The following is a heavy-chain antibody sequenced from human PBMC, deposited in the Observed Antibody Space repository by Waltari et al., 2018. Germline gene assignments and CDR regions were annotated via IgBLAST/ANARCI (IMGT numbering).Heavy chain of an antibody. CDR3: ARGGGPRTVVALTFDL. V-gene: IGHV1-18*01. CDR1: GYTFTNFG. J-gene: IGHJ4*02. D-gene: IGHD3-22*01. CDR2: ISPYNGNA. Sequence: QVQLVQSGAEVKKPGASVKVSCKAAGYTFTNFGINWVRQAPGQGLEWMGWISPYNGNADYYQKLQGRVTMTTDTSTKTAHLELRSLRSDDTAVYYCARGGGPRTVVALTFDLWGQGTLVTVSS.